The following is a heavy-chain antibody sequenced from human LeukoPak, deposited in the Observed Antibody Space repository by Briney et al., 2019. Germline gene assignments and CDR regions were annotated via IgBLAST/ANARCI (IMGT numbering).Heavy chain of an antibody. CDR1: GYSFTSYW. Sequence: GESLKISCKGSGYSFTSYWIGWVRPMPGKGLEWMGIIYPGDSDTRYSPSFQGQVTISADKSISTAYLQWISLKASDTAMYYCARHSVAAADQHFDYWGQGTLVTVSS. D-gene: IGHD6-13*01. V-gene: IGHV5-51*01. CDR2: IYPGDSDT. CDR3: ARHSVAAADQHFDY. J-gene: IGHJ4*02.